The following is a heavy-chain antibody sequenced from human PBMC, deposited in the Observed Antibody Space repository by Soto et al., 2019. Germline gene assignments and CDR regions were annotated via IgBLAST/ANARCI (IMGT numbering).Heavy chain of an antibody. J-gene: IGHJ3*02. V-gene: IGHV2-5*02. CDR1: GFSLSTSGVG. CDR3: AHRHSGWYLFPIYAFDI. D-gene: IGHD6-19*01. Sequence: QITLKESGPTLVKPTQTLTLTCTFSGFSLSTSGVGVGWIRQPPGKALEWLALIYWDDDKRYSPPLKSRLTITQDTSKTQVVLTMTNMDPVDTATYYCAHRHSGWYLFPIYAFDIWGQGTIVTVSS. CDR2: IYWDDDK.